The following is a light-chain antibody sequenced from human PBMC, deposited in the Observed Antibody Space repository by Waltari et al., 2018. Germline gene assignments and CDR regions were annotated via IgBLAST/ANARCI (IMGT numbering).Light chain of an antibody. Sequence: DIQMTQSPSTLSASVGDRVPITCRASQSISSGLALYQRKPGKSPKLLIYKASSLETGVPSRFSGSGSGTEFTLTISSLQPDDFATYYCQQYNSYSRTFGQGTKVEIK. V-gene: IGKV1-5*03. J-gene: IGKJ1*01. CDR3: QQYNSYSRT. CDR2: KAS. CDR1: QSISSG.